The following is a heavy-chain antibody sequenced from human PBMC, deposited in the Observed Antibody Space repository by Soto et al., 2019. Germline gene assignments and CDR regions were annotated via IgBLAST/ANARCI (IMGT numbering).Heavy chain of an antibody. V-gene: IGHV6-1*01. D-gene: IGHD6-13*01. Sequence: SQTLSLTCAISGDSVSSNSATWNWIRQSPSRGLEWLGRTYYRSKWYNDYAVSVKSRTTINPDTSKNQFSLQLNSVTPEDTAVYYCARDRYSSGWYGDCFDYWGQGTLVTVSS. CDR3: ARDRYSSGWYGDCFDY. J-gene: IGHJ4*02. CDR1: GDSVSSNSAT. CDR2: TYYRSKWYN.